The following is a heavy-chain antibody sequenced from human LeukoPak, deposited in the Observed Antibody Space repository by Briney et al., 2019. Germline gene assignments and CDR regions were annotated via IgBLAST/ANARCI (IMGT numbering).Heavy chain of an antibody. CDR2: ISSSGSTI. V-gene: IGHV3-48*03. CDR1: GFTFSSYE. J-gene: IGHJ4*02. Sequence: GGSLRLSCAASGFTFSSYEMNWVRQAPGKGLEWVSYISSSGSTIYYADSVKGRFTISRDNAKNSLYLQMNSLRAEDTAVYYCARGPRPRELLYWGQGTLVTVSS. D-gene: IGHD1-26*01. CDR3: ARGPRPRELLY.